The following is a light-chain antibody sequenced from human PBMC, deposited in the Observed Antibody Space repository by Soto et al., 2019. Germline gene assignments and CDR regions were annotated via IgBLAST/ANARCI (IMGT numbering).Light chain of an antibody. CDR2: GNS. J-gene: IGLJ1*01. CDR1: SSNIGAGYD. CDR3: QSYDSSLSADV. V-gene: IGLV1-40*01. Sequence: QAVVTQPPSVSGAPGQRVTISCTGSSSNIGAGYDVHWYQQLPGTAPRLLIYGNSNRPSWVPDRFSGSKSGTSASLAITGLQAEDEADYYCQSYDSSLSADVFGTGTKVTVL.